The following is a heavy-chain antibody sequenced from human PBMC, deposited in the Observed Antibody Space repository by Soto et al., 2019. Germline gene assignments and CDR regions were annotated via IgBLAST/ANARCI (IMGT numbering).Heavy chain of an antibody. CDR2: IYYSGST. CDR3: ARLRGIVGATSGYYYYYGMDV. Sequence: KASETLSLTCTVSGGSISSSSYYWGWIRQPPGKGLEWIGSIYYSGSTYYNPSLKSRVTISVDTSKNQFSLKLSSVTAADTAVYYCARLRGIVGATSGYYYYYGMDVWGQGTTVTVSS. J-gene: IGHJ6*02. CDR1: GGSISSSSYY. V-gene: IGHV4-39*01. D-gene: IGHD1-26*01.